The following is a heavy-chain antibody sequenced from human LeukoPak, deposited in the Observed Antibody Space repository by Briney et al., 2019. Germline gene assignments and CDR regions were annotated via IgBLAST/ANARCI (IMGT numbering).Heavy chain of an antibody. V-gene: IGHV4-4*07. D-gene: IGHD6-19*01. J-gene: IGHJ4*02. CDR3: ARGSSGSTKRYDIDS. CDR1: GGSISGYY. CDR2: LYSSGDT. Sequence: PSETLSLTCTVSGGSISGYYWNWVRQPADRGLEWIGRLYSSGDTYYNPSLKSRLTMSVDTSRNQFSLKLRSVTAADTAVYYCARGSSGSTKRYDIDSWGQGALVTVHS.